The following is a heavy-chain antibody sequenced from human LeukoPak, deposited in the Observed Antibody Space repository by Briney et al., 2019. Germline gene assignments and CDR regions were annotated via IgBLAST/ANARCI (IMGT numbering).Heavy chain of an antibody. J-gene: IGHJ4*02. CDR3: ARDVPSEWLRRNFDY. CDR1: GYTFTSYG. CDR2: ISAYNGNT. D-gene: IGHD3-3*01. Sequence: ASVKVSCKASGYTFTSYGISWVRQAPGQGLEWMGWISAYNGNTNYAQKLQGRVTMTTDTSTSTAYMELRSLRSDDTAVYYCARDVPSEWLRRNFDYWGQGTLVTVSS. V-gene: IGHV1-18*01.